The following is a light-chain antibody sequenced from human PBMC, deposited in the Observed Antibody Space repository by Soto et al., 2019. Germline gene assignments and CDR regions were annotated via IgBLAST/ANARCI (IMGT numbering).Light chain of an antibody. Sequence: DVHMTQSPSTLSASVGYRVTITCRARQSISIWLAWYQQKPRKAPKLLIYDASILESGVPSRLSGSGSGTEFTLTISSLHPDDSATYYCQQYNSYPTFGQGTKVDIK. CDR2: DAS. J-gene: IGKJ1*01. CDR1: QSISIW. CDR3: QQYNSYPT. V-gene: IGKV1-5*01.